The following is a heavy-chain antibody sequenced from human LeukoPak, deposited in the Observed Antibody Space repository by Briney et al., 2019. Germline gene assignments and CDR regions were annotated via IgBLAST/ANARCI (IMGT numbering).Heavy chain of an antibody. CDR2: IIPIFGTA. CDR1: GYTFTSYG. D-gene: IGHD1-26*01. CDR3: ASNRGEPTFDY. Sequence: ASVKVSCKASGYTFTSYGISWVRQAPGQGLEWMGGIIPIFGTANYAQKFQGRVTITADKSTSTAYMELSSLRSEDTAVYYCASNRGEPTFDYWGQGTLVTVSS. V-gene: IGHV1-69*06. J-gene: IGHJ4*02.